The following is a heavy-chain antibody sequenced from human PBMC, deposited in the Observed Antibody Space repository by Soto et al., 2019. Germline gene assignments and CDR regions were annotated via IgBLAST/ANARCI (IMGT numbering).Heavy chain of an antibody. J-gene: IGHJ5*02. CDR3: VRDASSGARGWWDP. V-gene: IGHV1-18*01. Sequence: QVQLVQSGTEVKKPGASVMVSCKTSGYTFTSYGISWVRQAPGQGLEWMGLISPYNGDTIYARKFQGRVTVTADTATRTVYRGLRSLRSDDSAVYYCVRDASSGARGWWDPGGQGTLVTVSS. D-gene: IGHD1-26*01. CDR2: ISPYNGDT. CDR1: GYTFTSYG.